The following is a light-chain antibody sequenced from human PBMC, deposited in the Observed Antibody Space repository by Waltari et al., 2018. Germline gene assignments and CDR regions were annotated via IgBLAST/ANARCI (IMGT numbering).Light chain of an antibody. Sequence: QSALTQPASVSGSPGQSITISCTGTTSDVGGYMSVFWYQHHADKAPRLMIFDVSHRPSGVSSRFSGSKSGNTASLTISGLQVEDEADYYCCSYTSSTTLYVFGTGTRVTVL. CDR2: DVS. CDR3: CSYTSSTTLYV. V-gene: IGLV2-14*03. CDR1: TSDVGGYMS. J-gene: IGLJ1*01.